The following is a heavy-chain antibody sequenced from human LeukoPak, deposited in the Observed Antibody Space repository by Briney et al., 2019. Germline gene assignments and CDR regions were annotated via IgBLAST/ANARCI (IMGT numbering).Heavy chain of an antibody. V-gene: IGHV3-30*14. CDR1: GFTFSSYA. Sequence: PGGSLRLSCAASGFTFSSYAMHWVRQAPGKGLEWVAVISYDGSNKYYADSVEGRFTVSRDNSKNTLYLQMNSLRAEDTAVYYCARVGGGYDFGYWGQGTLVTVSS. D-gene: IGHD5-12*01. J-gene: IGHJ4*02. CDR3: ARVGGGYDFGY. CDR2: ISYDGSNK.